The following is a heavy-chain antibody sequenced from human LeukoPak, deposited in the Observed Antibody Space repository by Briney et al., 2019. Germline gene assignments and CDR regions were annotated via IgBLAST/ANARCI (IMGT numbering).Heavy chain of an antibody. CDR2: VSDKGDAT. CDR3: ARVGPLATRSAGHYYFDL. V-gene: IGHV3-23*01. J-gene: IGHJ2*01. Sequence: PGGSLRLSCTASGFTFSSYAMTWVRRAPGKGLEWFSTVSDKGDATAHADSVKGRFTISRDNAKNTLSLLMNILRAEDTAVYYCARVGPLATRSAGHYYFDLWGRGTLVTVSS. CDR1: GFTFSSYA. D-gene: IGHD3-10*01.